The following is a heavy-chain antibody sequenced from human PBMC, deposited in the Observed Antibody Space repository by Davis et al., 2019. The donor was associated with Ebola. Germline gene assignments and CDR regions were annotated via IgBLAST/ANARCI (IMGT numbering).Heavy chain of an antibody. J-gene: IGHJ4*02. CDR2: INPNSGGT. CDR1: GYTFISYG. Sequence: SVHVSCKASGYTFISYGISWLRQAPGQGLEWMGWINPNSGGTNYAQKFQGRVTMTEDTSTDTAYMELSRLRSDDTAVYYCARESPADYWGQGTLVTVSS. CDR3: ARESPADY. V-gene: IGHV1-18*01.